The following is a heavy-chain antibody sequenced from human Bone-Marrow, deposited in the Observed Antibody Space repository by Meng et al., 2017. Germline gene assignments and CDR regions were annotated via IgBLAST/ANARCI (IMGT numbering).Heavy chain of an antibody. CDR1: GSTFTGYY. J-gene: IGHJ5*02. D-gene: IGHD3-10*01. CDR3: ARVSVRGVIRWFDP. CDR2: INTNSGGT. V-gene: IGHV1-2*06. Sequence: VQRVQSGAEVTKPCASLKVSCKASGSTFTGYYMHWVRQAPGQGLEWMGRINTNSGGTNYAQKFQGRVTMTRDTSISTAYMELSRLRSDDTAVYYCARVSVRGVIRWFDPWGQGTLVTVSS.